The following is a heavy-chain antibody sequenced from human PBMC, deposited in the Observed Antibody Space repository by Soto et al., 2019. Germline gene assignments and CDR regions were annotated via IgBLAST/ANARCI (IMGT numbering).Heavy chain of an antibody. J-gene: IGHJ4*02. CDR2: ISSSTSHT. Sequence: PGGSLRLSCAVSGFTFSDYYMTWIRQAPGKGLEWVSYISSSTSHTNYADSVKGRFTISRDNAKNSLFLQMNSLRAEDTAVYYWAGGGGAVADYFVFWGRETLVTVPS. V-gene: IGHV3-11*03. D-gene: IGHD6-19*01. CDR1: GFTFSDYY. CDR3: AGGGGAVADYFVF.